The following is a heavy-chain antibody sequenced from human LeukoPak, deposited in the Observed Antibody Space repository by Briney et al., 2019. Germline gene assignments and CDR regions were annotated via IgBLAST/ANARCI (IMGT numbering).Heavy chain of an antibody. D-gene: IGHD3-3*01. CDR3: AKDHYDLWSGYPSDGMDV. V-gene: IGHV3-30*18. Sequence: GGSLRLSCAASGFTFSSYGMHWVRQAPGKGLEWVAVISYDGSNKYYADSVKGRFTISRDNSKNTLYLQMNSLRAEDTAVYYCAKDHYDLWSGYPSDGMDVWGQGTTVTVSS. CDR1: GFTFSSYG. J-gene: IGHJ6*02. CDR2: ISYDGSNK.